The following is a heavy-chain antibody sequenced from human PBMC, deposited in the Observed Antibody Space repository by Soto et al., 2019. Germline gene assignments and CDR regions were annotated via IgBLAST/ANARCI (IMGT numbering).Heavy chain of an antibody. CDR1: GGSISSSSYY. Sequence: SETLSLTCTVSGGSISSSSYYWGWIRQPPGKGLEWIGSIYYSGSTYYNPSLKSRVTISVDTSKNQFSLKLSSVTAADTAVYYCARPWGNAYYDSIGYYDYNWFDPWGQGTLVTVSS. D-gene: IGHD3-22*01. V-gene: IGHV4-39*01. J-gene: IGHJ5*02. CDR2: IYYSGST. CDR3: ARPWGNAYYDSIGYYDYNWFDP.